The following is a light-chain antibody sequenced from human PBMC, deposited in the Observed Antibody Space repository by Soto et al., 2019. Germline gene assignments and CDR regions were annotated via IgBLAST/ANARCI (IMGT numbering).Light chain of an antibody. CDR2: GAK. CDR3: QQRREWPIT. CDR1: QAISNY. Sequence: DIQMTQSPSFLSASVGDRVTITCRASQAISNYLNWYQQRPGKAPNLLIFGAKTLQSGVPSRFSGSGSGTDFTLTISSLEPEDFAVYYCQQRREWPITFGQGTRLEIK. V-gene: IGKV1-39*01. J-gene: IGKJ5*01.